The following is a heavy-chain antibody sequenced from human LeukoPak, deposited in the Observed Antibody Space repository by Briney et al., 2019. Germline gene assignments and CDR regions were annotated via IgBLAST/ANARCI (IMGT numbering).Heavy chain of an antibody. CDR2: IQVGGST. V-gene: IGHV4-59*01. Sequence: SETLSLTCAVSGGSINTYYWTWIRQPPGKGLEWIGYIQVGGSTNYSPSLKSRVTMSLDTSKNQFSLKLSSVSAADTAAYYCARGSTVTPYYFDYWGQGTLVTVSS. CDR3: ARGSTVTPYYFDY. D-gene: IGHD4-17*01. CDR1: GGSINTYY. J-gene: IGHJ4*02.